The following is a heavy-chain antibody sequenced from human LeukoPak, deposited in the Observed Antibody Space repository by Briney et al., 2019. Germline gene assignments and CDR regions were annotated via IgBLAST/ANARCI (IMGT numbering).Heavy chain of an antibody. CDR2: ISSSGSTI. CDR3: AKATGNLGN. Sequence: PGGSLRLSCAASGFTFSSYEMNWVRQAPGKGLEWVSYISSSGSTIYYADSVKGRFTISRDNSKNTLYVQMNSLTAEDTAIYYCAKATGNLGNWGQGTLVTVSS. CDR1: GFTFSSYE. D-gene: IGHD1-1*01. J-gene: IGHJ4*02. V-gene: IGHV3-48*03.